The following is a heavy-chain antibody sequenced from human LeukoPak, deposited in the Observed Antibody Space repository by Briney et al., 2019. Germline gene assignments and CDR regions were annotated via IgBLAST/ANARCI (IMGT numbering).Heavy chain of an antibody. Sequence: ASVKVSCKTSGYTFTSNYMHWVRQAPGQGLEWMGIINPSGGFTSCAQNFQGRVTTTRDTSTSTTYMELNGLRFEDTAVYYCTREGYSRGWYSYWGQGTLVTVSS. V-gene: IGHV1-46*01. D-gene: IGHD6-19*01. CDR2: INPSGGFT. CDR3: TREGYSRGWYSY. CDR1: GYTFTSNY. J-gene: IGHJ4*02.